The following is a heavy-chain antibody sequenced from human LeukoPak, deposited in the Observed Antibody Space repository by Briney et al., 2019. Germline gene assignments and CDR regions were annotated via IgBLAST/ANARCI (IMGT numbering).Heavy chain of an antibody. CDR2: TYYRSKWYN. CDR1: GDSVSSNSAA. J-gene: IGHJ4*02. V-gene: IGHV6-1*01. Sequence: SQTLSLTCAISGDSVSSNSAAWNWIRQSPSRGLEWLGRTYYRSKWYNDYAVSVKSRITINPDTSKNQFSLQLNSVTPEDTAVYYCARHSDRTTLKAAGGYVDYWGQGTLVTVSS. CDR3: ARHSDRTTLKAAGGYVDY. D-gene: IGHD6-13*01.